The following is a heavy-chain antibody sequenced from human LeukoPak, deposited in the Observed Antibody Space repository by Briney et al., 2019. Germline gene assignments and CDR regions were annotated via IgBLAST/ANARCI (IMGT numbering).Heavy chain of an antibody. CDR1: GGTFSSYA. CDR2: IIPIFGTA. V-gene: IGHV1-69*05. CDR3: ARENYYVSSGYSGYSDL. D-gene: IGHD3-22*01. J-gene: IGHJ2*01. Sequence: ASVKVSCKASGGTFSSYAISWVRQAPGQGLEWMGRIIPIFGTANYAQKFQGRVTITTDESTSTAYMELSSLRSEDTAVYYCARENYYVSSGYSGYSDLWGRGTLVTVSS.